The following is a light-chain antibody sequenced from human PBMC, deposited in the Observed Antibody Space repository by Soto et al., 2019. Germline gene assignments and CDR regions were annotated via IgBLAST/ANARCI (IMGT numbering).Light chain of an antibody. Sequence: DIQMTQSPSSLSASVGDRVTITCLASQSINSYLNWYQQKPGKAPKLLIYAASTLQSGVPSRFSGSGSGTEFTLTISSLQPEDFATYYCQQLNSYPPLTFGGGTKVDI. CDR2: AAS. CDR3: QQLNSYPPLT. J-gene: IGKJ4*01. V-gene: IGKV1-9*01. CDR1: QSINSY.